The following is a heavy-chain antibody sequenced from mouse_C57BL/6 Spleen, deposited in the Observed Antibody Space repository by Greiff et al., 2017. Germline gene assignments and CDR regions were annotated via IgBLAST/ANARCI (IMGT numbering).Heavy chain of an antibody. Sequence: EVQLVESGPELVKPGDSVKISCKASGYSFTGYFMNWVMQSHGKSLEWIGRINPYNGDTFYNQKFKGKATLTVDKSSSTAHMELRSLTSEDAAVYYCARDYSNDGGYFDVWGTGTTVTVSS. J-gene: IGHJ1*03. CDR3: ARDYSNDGGYFDV. V-gene: IGHV1-20*01. D-gene: IGHD2-12*01. CDR2: INPYNGDT. CDR1: GYSFTGYF.